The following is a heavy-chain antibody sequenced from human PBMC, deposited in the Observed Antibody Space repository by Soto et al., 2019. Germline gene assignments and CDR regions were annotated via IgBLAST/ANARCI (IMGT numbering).Heavy chain of an antibody. J-gene: IGHJ4*02. Sequence: GGSLRLSCAASGFTFDDYALHWVRQAPGKGLEWVSGISWNSGNIGYADPVKGRFTISRDNAKNSLYLQMNSLRAEDTALYYCAKDTLRYCSSTSCYLPAHWGQGTLVTVSS. CDR3: AKDTLRYCSSTSCYLPAH. V-gene: IGHV3-9*01. CDR1: GFTFDDYA. CDR2: ISWNSGNI. D-gene: IGHD2-2*01.